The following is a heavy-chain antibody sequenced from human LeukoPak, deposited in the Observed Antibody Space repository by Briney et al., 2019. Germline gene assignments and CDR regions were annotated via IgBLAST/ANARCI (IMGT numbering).Heavy chain of an antibody. CDR2: ISSSGSTI. D-gene: IGHD3-16*02. CDR3: ARENWFGGVIVLFDY. V-gene: IGHV3-48*03. Sequence: GGSLRLSCAASGFTFSRYEMNWVRQAPGKGLEWVSYISSSGSTIYYADSVKGRFTIPRDNAKNSLYLQMNSLRAEDTAVYYCARENWFGGVIVLFDYWGQGTLVTVSS. J-gene: IGHJ4*02. CDR1: GFTFSRYE.